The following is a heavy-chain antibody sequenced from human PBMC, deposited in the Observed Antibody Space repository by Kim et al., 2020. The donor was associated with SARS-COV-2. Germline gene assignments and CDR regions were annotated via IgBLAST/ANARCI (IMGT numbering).Heavy chain of an antibody. D-gene: IGHD2-2*01. CDR1: GFTFSSYA. CDR3: VKKGLGYCSSTSCLRRGMDV. J-gene: IGHJ6*02. Sequence: GGSLRLSCSASGFTFSSYAMHWVRQAPGKGLEYVSAISSNGGSTYYADSVKGRFTISRDNSKNTLYLQMSSLRAEDTAVYYCVKKGLGYCSSTSCLRRGMDVWGQGTTVTVSS. V-gene: IGHV3-64D*09. CDR2: ISSNGGST.